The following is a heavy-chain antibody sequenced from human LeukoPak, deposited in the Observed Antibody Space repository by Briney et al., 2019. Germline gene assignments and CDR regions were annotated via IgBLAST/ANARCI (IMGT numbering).Heavy chain of an antibody. CDR3: ARGYNWNYYNNYYYYMDV. V-gene: IGHV4-59*01. Sequence: PSEPLSLTCTVCGGSISSYYWSWIRQPPGKGLEWIGYIYYSGSTNYNPSLKSRVTISVDTSKNQFSLKLSSVTAADTAVYYCARGYNWNYYNNYYYYMDVWGKGTTVTVSS. J-gene: IGHJ6*03. CDR2: IYYSGST. D-gene: IGHD1-7*01. CDR1: GGSISSYY.